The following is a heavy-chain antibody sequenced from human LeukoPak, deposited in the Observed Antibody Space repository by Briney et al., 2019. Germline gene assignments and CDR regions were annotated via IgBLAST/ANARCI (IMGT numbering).Heavy chain of an antibody. J-gene: IGHJ4*02. CDR3: ARYDILTGLQGGFFDY. D-gene: IGHD3-9*01. V-gene: IGHV4-34*01. Sequence: SETLSLTCAVFGGSFSDYYWSWIRQPPGKGLEWIGEINHSGITNYNPSLKSRVTISADTSKNQFSLKLSSVTAVDTAVYYCARYDILTGLQGGFFDYWGQGTLVTVSS. CDR2: INHSGIT. CDR1: GGSFSDYY.